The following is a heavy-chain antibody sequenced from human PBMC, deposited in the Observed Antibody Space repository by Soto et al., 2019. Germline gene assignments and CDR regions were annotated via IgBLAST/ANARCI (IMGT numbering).Heavy chain of an antibody. J-gene: IGHJ6*02. CDR2: IYTSASI. CDR3: ASGYSSSWYVDPLDV. D-gene: IGHD6-13*01. V-gene: IGHV4-4*07. Sequence: PSETLSLTCSVSGADINTYSWTWIRQPAGKGLEWIGRIYTSASINYNPSLQGRVTMTRNTSISTAYMELSSLRSEDTAVYYCASGYSSSWYVDPLDVWGQGTTVTVSS. CDR1: GADINTYS.